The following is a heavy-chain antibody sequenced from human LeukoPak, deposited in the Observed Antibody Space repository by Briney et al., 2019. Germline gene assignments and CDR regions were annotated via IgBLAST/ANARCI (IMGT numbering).Heavy chain of an antibody. J-gene: IGHJ5*02. V-gene: IGHV3-33*01. CDR3: ARDRYCSSTSGYGWTWFDP. CDR1: GFTFSSYG. D-gene: IGHD2-2*01. Sequence: PGRSLKLSCAASGFTFSSYGMHWVRQAPGKGLEWVAGIWYDGSNKYYADSVKGRFTISRDNSKNTLYLQMNTLGAEDTAVYYCARDRYCSSTSGYGWTWFDPWGQGTLVTVSS. CDR2: IWYDGSNK.